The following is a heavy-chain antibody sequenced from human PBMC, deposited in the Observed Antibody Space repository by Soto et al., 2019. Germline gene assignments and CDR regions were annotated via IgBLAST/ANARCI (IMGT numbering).Heavy chain of an antibody. D-gene: IGHD4-17*01. Sequence: ASVKVSCEASGYTFTSYGISWVRQAPGQGLEWMGWISAYNGNTNYAQKLQGRVTMTTDTSTSTAYMELRSLRSDDTAVYYCARDGSNRLTTVFDYWGQGTLVTVSS. CDR1: GYTFTSYG. J-gene: IGHJ4*02. CDR2: ISAYNGNT. V-gene: IGHV1-18*01. CDR3: ARDGSNRLTTVFDY.